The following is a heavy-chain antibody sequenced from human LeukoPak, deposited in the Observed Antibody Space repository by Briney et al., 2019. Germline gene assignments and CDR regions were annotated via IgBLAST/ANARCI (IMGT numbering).Heavy chain of an antibody. Sequence: GGSLRLSCAASGFTVSNNYMSWVRQAPGKGLEWVSGISGSGDNTYYADSVKGRFTISRDNSKNTLYVQVNSLGTEDTAAYYCAKGSYYDSSGSFYFDYWGQGTLVTVSS. CDR1: GFTVSNNY. CDR3: AKGSYYDSSGSFYFDY. V-gene: IGHV3-23*01. D-gene: IGHD3-22*01. J-gene: IGHJ4*02. CDR2: ISGSGDNT.